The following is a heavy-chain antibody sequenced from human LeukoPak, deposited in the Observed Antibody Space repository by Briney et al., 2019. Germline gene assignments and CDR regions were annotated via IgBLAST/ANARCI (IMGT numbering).Heavy chain of an antibody. CDR1: GFTFSRYW. J-gene: IGHJ4*02. Sequence: GGSLRLSCAASGFTFSRYWMRWVRQAPGKGLEWVANIKQDGSEKYYVDSVKGRFTISRDNAKNSLFLQMNSLRAEDTAVYYCARLHSFSNLDYWGQGTLVTVSS. D-gene: IGHD5-18*01. CDR3: ARLHSFSNLDY. V-gene: IGHV3-7*05. CDR2: IKQDGSEK.